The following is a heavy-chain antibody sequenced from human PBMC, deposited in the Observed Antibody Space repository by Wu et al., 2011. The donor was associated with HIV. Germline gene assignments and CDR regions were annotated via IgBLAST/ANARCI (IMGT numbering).Heavy chain of an antibody. D-gene: IGHD6-19*01. V-gene: IGHV1-69*05. Sequence: VQLVQSGPEVKKSGSSVKVSCKATGGIFNKYDINWVRQAPGQGLEWMGGIVSIFGTPNYAQNLQGRIMIARDDSTSTTYMELSSLRLADTAVYYCATRMAGAGEDWGQGTLVTVSS. CDR3: ATRMAGAGED. CDR1: GGIFNKYD. CDR2: IVSIFGTP. J-gene: IGHJ4*02.